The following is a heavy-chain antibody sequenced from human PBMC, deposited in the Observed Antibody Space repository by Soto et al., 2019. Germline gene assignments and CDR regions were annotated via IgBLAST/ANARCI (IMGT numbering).Heavy chain of an antibody. J-gene: IGHJ4*02. Sequence: GGSLRLSCAASGFSFSSYSMNWVRQAPGKGLEWVSYISSSSTYIYSKDSVKGRFTISRDNAKNTLFLQMNGLRAEDTAVYYCAREACSGDECYFLGFWGQGTLVTVSS. D-gene: IGHD2-21*01. CDR1: GFSFSSYS. CDR3: AREACSGDECYFLGF. V-gene: IGHV3-21*01. CDR2: ISSSSTYI.